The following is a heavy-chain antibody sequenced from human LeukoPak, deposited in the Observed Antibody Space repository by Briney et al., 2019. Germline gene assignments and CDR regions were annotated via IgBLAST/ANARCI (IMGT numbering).Heavy chain of an antibody. CDR2: MNLNSGNT. V-gene: IGHV1-8*03. CDR3: ARGQGAFGGVIVIDLDY. Sequence: ASVKVSCKASGYTFTSYDINWVRQATGQGLEWMGWMNLNSGNTGYAQKFQGRVTITRNTSISTAYMELSSLRSEDTAVYYCARGQGAFGGVIVIDLDYWGQGTLVTVSS. D-gene: IGHD3-16*02. CDR1: GYTFTSYD. J-gene: IGHJ4*02.